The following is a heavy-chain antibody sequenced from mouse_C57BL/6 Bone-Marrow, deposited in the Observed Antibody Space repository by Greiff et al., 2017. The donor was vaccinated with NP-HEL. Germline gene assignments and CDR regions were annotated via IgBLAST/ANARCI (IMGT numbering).Heavy chain of an antibody. CDR2: IRNKANGYTT. CDR1: GFTFTDYY. V-gene: IGHV7-3*01. D-gene: IGHD1-1*01. Sequence: EVKLVESGGGLVQPGGSLSLSCAASGFTFTDYYISWVRQPPGKALEWLGFIRNKANGYTTEYSASVKGRFTISRDNSQSILYLQMNALRAEDSATYYCARSYYGSRFAYWGQGTLVTVSA. J-gene: IGHJ3*01. CDR3: ARSYYGSRFAY.